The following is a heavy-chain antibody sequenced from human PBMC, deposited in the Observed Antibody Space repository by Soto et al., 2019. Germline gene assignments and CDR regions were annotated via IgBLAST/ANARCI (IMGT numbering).Heavy chain of an antibody. V-gene: IGHV1-69*01. Sequence: QVPLVQSGAEVKKPGSSVKVSCAASGGSLNNYAVSWVRRTPGQGFEWLGEIIPAFGTPNYAQKFQDRVTITADVLTNTVFMELSSLRSEDTAEYYCAREGLRRGALDYWGQGSLVTVSS. D-gene: IGHD6-6*01. CDR2: IIPAFGTP. CDR3: AREGLRRGALDY. CDR1: GGSLNNYA. J-gene: IGHJ4*02.